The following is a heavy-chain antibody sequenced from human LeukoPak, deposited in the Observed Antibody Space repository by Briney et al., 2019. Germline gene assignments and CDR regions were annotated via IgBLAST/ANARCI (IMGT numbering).Heavy chain of an antibody. CDR2: IYHSGST. V-gene: IGHV4-38-2*02. CDR3: ARTYTNYPNRPFDY. Sequence: PSETLSLTCSVSDYSISSSYYWGWIRQPPGKGPEWIGNIYHSGSTYYNPSLTGRVTISVDTSKNQFSLKLSSVTAADTAVYYCARTYTNYPNRPFDYWGQGTLVTVSS. D-gene: IGHD4-11*01. J-gene: IGHJ4*02. CDR1: DYSISSSYY.